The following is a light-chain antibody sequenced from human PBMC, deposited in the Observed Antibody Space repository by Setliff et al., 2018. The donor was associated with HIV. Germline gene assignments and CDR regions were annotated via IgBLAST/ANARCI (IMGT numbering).Light chain of an antibody. V-gene: IGLV1-40*01. CDR3: QSYDRTLSGSV. J-gene: IGLJ1*01. CDR1: SSNIGSGFD. CDR2: INK. Sequence: QSVLTQPPSASGTPGQRVTISCTGSSSNIGSGFDVHWYQQIPGTAPKLLIYINKNRPSGVPDRFSGSKSGTSVSLVITGLQAEDEADYYCQSYDRTLSGSVFGTGTKVTVL.